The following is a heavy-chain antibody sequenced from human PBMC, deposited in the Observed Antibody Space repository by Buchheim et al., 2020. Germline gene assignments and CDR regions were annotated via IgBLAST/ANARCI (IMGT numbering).Heavy chain of an antibody. Sequence: EVQVVESGGGLVQRGGSLRLSCAASGFNFDSYWMTWVRQAPGKGLEWVANITHDGSEKYYAESVKGRLDISRENAKSSVALQMNRLSAGDTAVYFCARGDSLVQGVMINVYYFYGMDVWGQGTT. CDR2: ITHDGSEK. CDR1: GFNFDSYW. J-gene: IGHJ6*02. CDR3: ARGDSLVQGVMINVYYFYGMDV. D-gene: IGHD3-10*01. V-gene: IGHV3-7*01.